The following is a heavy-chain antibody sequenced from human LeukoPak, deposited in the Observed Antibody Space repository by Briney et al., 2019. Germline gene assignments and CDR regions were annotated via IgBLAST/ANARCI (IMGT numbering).Heavy chain of an antibody. V-gene: IGHV4-31*03. CDR2: IYYSGST. J-gene: IGHJ4*02. D-gene: IGHD6-19*01. CDR3: ASGGFLPQTRIAVAGIFDY. CDR1: GGSISSGGYY. Sequence: PSETLSLTCTVSGGSISSGGYYWSWIRQHPGKGLEWIGYIYYSGSTYYNPSLKSRVTISVDTSKNQFSLKLSSVTAADTAVYYCASGGFLPQTRIAVAGIFDYWGQGTLVTVSS.